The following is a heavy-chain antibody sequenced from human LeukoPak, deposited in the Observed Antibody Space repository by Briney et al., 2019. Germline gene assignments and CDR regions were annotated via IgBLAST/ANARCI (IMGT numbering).Heavy chain of an antibody. Sequence: SETLSLTCAVSGYSISSGYYWGWIRQPPGKGLEWIGSIYHSGSTYYNPSLKSRVTISVGTSKNQFSLKLSSVTAADTAVYYCARGEGGYFDYWGQGTLVTVSS. J-gene: IGHJ4*02. D-gene: IGHD3-10*01. CDR2: IYHSGST. CDR1: GYSISSGYY. CDR3: ARGEGGYFDY. V-gene: IGHV4-38-2*01.